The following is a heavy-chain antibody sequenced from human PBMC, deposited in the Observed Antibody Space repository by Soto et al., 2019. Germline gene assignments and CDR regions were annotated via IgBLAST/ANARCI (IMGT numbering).Heavy chain of an antibody. CDR3: ASGPGPTNYYDILTGRQEVLDY. V-gene: IGHV3-53*05. D-gene: IGHD3-9*01. CDR2: IYSGGTT. J-gene: IGHJ4*02. CDR1: GFSVSSKY. Sequence: PGRSLRLSCAASGFSVSSKYMHWVCQAPGKGLAWASVIYSGGTTYYADSVKGRFTISRDISKNTLYLQMNSLRDEDTGVYYCASGPGPTNYYDILTGRQEVLDYWGQGKRVTVS.